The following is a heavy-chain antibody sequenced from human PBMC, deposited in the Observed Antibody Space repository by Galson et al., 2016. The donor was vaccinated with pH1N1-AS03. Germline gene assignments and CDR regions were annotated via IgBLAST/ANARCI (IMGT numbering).Heavy chain of an antibody. CDR3: ARKYYDFWSYYYDL. V-gene: IGHV3-30*02. CDR1: GFSFSTHG. D-gene: IGHD3-3*01. CDR2: IRYDGSHK. Sequence: SLRLSCAASGFSFSTHGMFWVRQAPGKGLEWVAFIRYDGSHKYYADSIKGRFTISRDNSNNTVSLQMNSLTTEDTAVYYCARKYYDFWSYYYDLWGQGTLIPVSS. J-gene: IGHJ4*02.